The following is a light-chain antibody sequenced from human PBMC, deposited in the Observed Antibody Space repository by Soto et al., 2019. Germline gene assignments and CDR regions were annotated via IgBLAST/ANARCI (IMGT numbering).Light chain of an antibody. CDR3: QQSYSTPWT. J-gene: IGKJ1*01. CDR2: AAS. Sequence: DIQMTQSPSSLSASVGDSDTITCRASQSISSYLNWYQQKPGKAPKLLIYAASSLQSGVPSRFSGSGSGTDFTLTISSLQPEDFATYYCQQSYSTPWTFGQGTKVDIK. CDR1: QSISSY. V-gene: IGKV1-39*01.